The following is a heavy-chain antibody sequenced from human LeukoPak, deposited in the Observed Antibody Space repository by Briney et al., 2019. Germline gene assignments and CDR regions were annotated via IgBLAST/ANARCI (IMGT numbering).Heavy chain of an antibody. CDR1: GFTFSSYS. CDR3: ARVRSSGYSWDFDY. V-gene: IGHV3-21*01. CDR2: ISSSSSYI. J-gene: IGHJ4*02. Sequence: GGSLRLSCAAAGFTFSSYSMNWVRQAPGKGLEWVSSISSSSSYIYYADSVKGRFTISRDNAKNSLYLQMNSLRAEDTAVYYCARVRSSGYSWDFDYWGQGTLVTVSS. D-gene: IGHD3-22*01.